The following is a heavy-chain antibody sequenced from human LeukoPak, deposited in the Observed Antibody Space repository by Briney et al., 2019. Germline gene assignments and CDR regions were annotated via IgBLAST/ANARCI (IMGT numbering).Heavy chain of an antibody. CDR3: AKSLNKAVVGTGNIFDS. CDR1: GFTFDDFA. V-gene: IGHV3-43*02. CDR2: ISGDGGGI. J-gene: IGHJ4*03. Sequence: PGESLRSSGAASGFTFDDFAMHWVRQAPGKGLEWVSLISGDGGGISYVDSVKGRFTISRDNSKKSLYLQMNSLRSEDTALYYCAKSLNKAVVGTGNIFDSWGQGAL. D-gene: IGHD1/OR15-1a*01.